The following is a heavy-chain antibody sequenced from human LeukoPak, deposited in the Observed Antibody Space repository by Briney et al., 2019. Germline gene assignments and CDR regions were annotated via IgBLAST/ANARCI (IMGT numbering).Heavy chain of an antibody. CDR3: ARGNTATNYYYYVDV. Sequence: SETLSLTCAVYGGSFSGYYWSWIRQPPGKGLEWIGEINHSGSTNYNPSLKSRVTISVDTSKNQFSLKLSSVTAADTAVYYCARGNTATNYYYYVDVRGEGTTVTVSS. CDR2: INHSGST. J-gene: IGHJ6*03. V-gene: IGHV4-34*01. D-gene: IGHD5-18*01. CDR1: GGSFSGYY.